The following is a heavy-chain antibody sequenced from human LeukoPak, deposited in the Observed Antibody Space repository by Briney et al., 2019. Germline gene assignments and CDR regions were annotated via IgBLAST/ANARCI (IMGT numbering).Heavy chain of an antibody. CDR3: AKGKMTAFLNWFNP. V-gene: IGHV3-23*01. CDR2: ISASGGST. Sequence: GGSLRLSCAASGFTFSRYAMTWVRQAPGKGLEWVSAISASGGSTYYADSVKGRFTISRDNSKNTLYLQMNSLRAEDTAIYYCAKGKMTAFLNWFNPWGQGTLVTVSS. D-gene: IGHD2-21*02. J-gene: IGHJ5*02. CDR1: GFTFSRYA.